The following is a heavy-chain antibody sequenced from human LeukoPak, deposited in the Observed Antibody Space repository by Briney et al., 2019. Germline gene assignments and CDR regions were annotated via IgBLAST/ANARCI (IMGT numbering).Heavy chain of an antibody. CDR3: AALAAAGKVDY. D-gene: IGHD6-13*01. V-gene: IGHV1-2*02. CDR1: GYTFTGYY. CDR2: INPNSGGA. Sequence: ASVKVSCKASGYTFTGYYTHWVRQAPGQGLEWMGWINPNSGGANYAQKFQGRVTMTRDTSISTAYMELSRLRSDDTAVYYCAALAAAGKVDYWGQGTLVTVSS. J-gene: IGHJ4*02.